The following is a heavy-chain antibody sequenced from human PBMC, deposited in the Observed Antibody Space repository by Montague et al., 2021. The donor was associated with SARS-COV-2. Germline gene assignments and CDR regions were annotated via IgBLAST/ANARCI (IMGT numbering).Heavy chain of an antibody. D-gene: IGHD3-10*01. CDR2: VFSSGIT. CDR1: GASTNGYY. J-gene: IGHJ3*02. CDR3: ARQARGVGFDT. Sequence: SETLSLTCTVSGASTNGYYWTWIRQPAGKGLEWIGRVFSSGITNYNPSLKSRLTMSIDMSKNQFSLKMSSVTAADTAMYYCARQARGVGFDTWGQGTRVTVSS. V-gene: IGHV4-4*07.